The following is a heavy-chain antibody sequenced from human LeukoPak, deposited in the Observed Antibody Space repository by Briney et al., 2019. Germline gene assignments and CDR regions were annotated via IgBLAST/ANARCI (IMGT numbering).Heavy chain of an antibody. Sequence: GESLQTSCETPGYRFTTYWIGWGRRIPGTGLGGVGAIYPDASDSRYSPSFQGQVVISADRSIRTAYLHWNSLKTSDTAMYYCVRQRGSSGTINHFDPWGQGTLVTVSS. D-gene: IGHD3-10*01. V-gene: IGHV5-51*01. CDR2: IYPDASDS. CDR1: GYRFTTYW. CDR3: VRQRGSSGTINHFDP. J-gene: IGHJ5*02.